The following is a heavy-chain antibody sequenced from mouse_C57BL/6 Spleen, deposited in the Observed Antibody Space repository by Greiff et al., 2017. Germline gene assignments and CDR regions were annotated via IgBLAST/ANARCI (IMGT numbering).Heavy chain of an antibody. Sequence: EMKLVESGGGLVKPGGSLKLSCAASGFTFSDYGMHWVRQAPEKGLEWVAYISSGSSTIYYADTVKGRFTISRDNAKNTLFLQMTSLRSEDTAMYYCARPGDYDWFAYWGQGTLVTVSA. V-gene: IGHV5-17*01. CDR1: GFTFSDYG. CDR3: ARPGDYDWFAY. J-gene: IGHJ3*01. CDR2: ISSGSSTI. D-gene: IGHD2-4*01.